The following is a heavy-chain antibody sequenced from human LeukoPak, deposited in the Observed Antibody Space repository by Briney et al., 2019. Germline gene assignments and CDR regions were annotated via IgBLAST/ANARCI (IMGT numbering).Heavy chain of an antibody. CDR3: TRGDPLWFGEPTDAFDI. J-gene: IGHJ3*02. V-gene: IGHV3-49*03. CDR2: IRSKAYGGTT. D-gene: IGHD3-10*01. CDR1: GFTFGDYA. Sequence: GGSLRLSCTASGFTFGDYAMSWFRQAPGKGLEWVGFIRSKAYGGTTEYAASVKGRFTISRDDSKSIAYLQMNSLKTEDTAVYYCTRGDPLWFGEPTDAFDIWGQGTMVTVSS.